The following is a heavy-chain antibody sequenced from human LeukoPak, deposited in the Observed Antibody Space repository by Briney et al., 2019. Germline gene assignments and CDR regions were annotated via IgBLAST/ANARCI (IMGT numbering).Heavy chain of an antibody. CDR2: IYYSGST. CDR3: ARHDGYKLAFDI. Sequence: SETLSLTCTVSGGSISSYYWSWIRQPPGKGLEWIGYIYYSGSTNYNPSLKGRVTISVDTSKNQFSLKLSSVTAADTAVYYCARHDGYKLAFDIWGQGTMVTVSS. V-gene: IGHV4-59*08. CDR1: GGSISSYY. D-gene: IGHD5-12*01. J-gene: IGHJ3*02.